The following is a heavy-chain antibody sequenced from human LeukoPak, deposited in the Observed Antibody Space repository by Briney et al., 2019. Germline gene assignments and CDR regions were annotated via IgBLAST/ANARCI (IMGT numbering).Heavy chain of an antibody. J-gene: IGHJ4*02. V-gene: IGHV3-23*01. CDR1: GFPFSSFW. Sequence: GGSLRLSLAASGFPFSSFWVDWVRQAPGKGLDWNAGIFGSGGSPHYADSVKGRFTISRDNSKNTVYLQINSLRAEDTAVYYCGKTTAGYSSGQKPAWPVDYWGQGTLVTVSS. CDR3: GKTTAGYSSGQKPAWPVDY. CDR2: IFGSGGSP. D-gene: IGHD5-18*01.